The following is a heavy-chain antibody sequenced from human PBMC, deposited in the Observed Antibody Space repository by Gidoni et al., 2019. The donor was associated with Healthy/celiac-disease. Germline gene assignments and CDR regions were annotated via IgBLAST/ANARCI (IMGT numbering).Heavy chain of an antibody. V-gene: IGHV4-39*01. CDR3: ARYPKMSWRSTGYYFDY. D-gene: IGHD6-13*01. CDR1: GGSISRSSYY. CDR2: IYYSGST. J-gene: IGHJ4*02. Sequence: QLQLQESGPGLVKPSETLSPTCTVSGGSISRSSYYWGWIRQPPGKGLEWIGSIYYSGSTHYNPSLKSRVTISADTSKNQFSLKLSSVTAADTAVYYCARYPKMSWRSTGYYFDYWGQGTLVTVSS.